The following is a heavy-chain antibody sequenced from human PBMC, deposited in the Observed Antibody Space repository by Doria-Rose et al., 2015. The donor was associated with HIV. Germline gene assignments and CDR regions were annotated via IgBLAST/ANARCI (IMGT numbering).Heavy chain of an antibody. D-gene: IGHD6-13*01. CDR1: GVSLSSPGMG. V-gene: IGHV2-26*01. J-gene: IGHJ4*02. CDR2: IFSDDER. CDR3: ARIKSCRWYHKYYFDF. Sequence: ETGPVLVKPTETLTLTCTVSGVSLSSPGMGVSWIRQPPGKALEWLVNIFSDDERSYKTSLKSRLTISRGTSKSQVVLTMTDMDPVDTATYYCARIKSCRWYHKYYFDFWGQGTLVIVSA.